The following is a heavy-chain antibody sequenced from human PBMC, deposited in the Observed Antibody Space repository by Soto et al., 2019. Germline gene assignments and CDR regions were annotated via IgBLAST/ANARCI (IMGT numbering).Heavy chain of an antibody. CDR3: AKDRGGDCPDNSCYFGADY. Sequence: GGSLRLSCVGSGFTFSSYGMHWVRQAPGKGLECVAVISDTGSSHYYAASVEGRFTIPRENSKNTLSLHMDRLRVEDTAVYYCAKDRGGDCPDNSCYFGADYWGQGTPVTVSS. CDR1: GFTFSSYG. J-gene: IGHJ4*02. D-gene: IGHD2-2*01. V-gene: IGHV3-30*18. CDR2: ISDTGSSH.